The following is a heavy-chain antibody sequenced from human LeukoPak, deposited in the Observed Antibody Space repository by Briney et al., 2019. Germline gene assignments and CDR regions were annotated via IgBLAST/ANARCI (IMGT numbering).Heavy chain of an antibody. D-gene: IGHD5-18*01. CDR1: GFTFSDYY. Sequence: PGGSLRLSCAASGFTFSDYYMSWIRQAPGKGLVWVSRIKGDGSSTSYADSVKGRFTISRDNAKNTLYLQMNSLRAEDTAVYYCARDGYSFGHDFDYWGQGTLVTVSS. V-gene: IGHV3-74*01. J-gene: IGHJ4*02. CDR3: ARDGYSFGHDFDY. CDR2: IKGDGSST.